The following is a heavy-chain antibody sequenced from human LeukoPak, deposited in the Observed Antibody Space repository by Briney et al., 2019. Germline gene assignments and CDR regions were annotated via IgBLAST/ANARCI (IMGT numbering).Heavy chain of an antibody. CDR2: IHYNGIT. V-gene: IGHV4-59*08. D-gene: IGHD1-26*01. Sequence: PSETLSLTCTVSGSMYNYYWSWIRQPPGKGLEWIGYIHYNGITNFSPSLKSRVTMSLDTSKNQVSLKLNSVSAADTAVYYCARHISSGGTYAHFDYWGQGTLVTVSS. CDR3: ARHISSGGTYAHFDY. J-gene: IGHJ4*02. CDR1: GSMYNYY.